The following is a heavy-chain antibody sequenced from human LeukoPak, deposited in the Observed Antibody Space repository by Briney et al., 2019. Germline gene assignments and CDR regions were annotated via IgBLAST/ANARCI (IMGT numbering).Heavy chain of an antibody. Sequence: SVKVSCKASGGTFSSYAISWVRQAPGQGLEWMGGIIPIFGTANYAQKFQGRVTITADESTSTAYMELSSLRSEDTAVYYCARETIFGTYYYYYGMGVWGQGTTVTVSS. V-gene: IGHV1-69*13. CDR2: IIPIFGTA. CDR3: ARETIFGTYYYYYGMGV. CDR1: GGTFSSYA. J-gene: IGHJ6*02. D-gene: IGHD3-3*01.